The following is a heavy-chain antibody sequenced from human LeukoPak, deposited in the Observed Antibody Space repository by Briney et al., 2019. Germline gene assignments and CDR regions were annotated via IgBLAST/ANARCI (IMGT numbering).Heavy chain of an antibody. J-gene: IGHJ4*02. V-gene: IGHV4-34*01. Sequence: SETLSLTCAVHGGSFSGYYWSWIRQPPGKGLEWIGEINHSGSTNYNPSLKSRVTISVDTSKNQFSLKLSSVTAADTAVYYCARCSVQYDYWGQGTLVTVSS. D-gene: IGHD3-10*02. CDR3: ARCSVQYDY. CDR1: GGSFSGYY. CDR2: INHSGST.